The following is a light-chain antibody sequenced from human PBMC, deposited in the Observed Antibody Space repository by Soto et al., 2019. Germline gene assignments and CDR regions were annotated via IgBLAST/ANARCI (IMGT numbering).Light chain of an antibody. J-gene: IGLJ2*01. CDR3: QSFDTSTVV. CDR2: DNS. V-gene: IGLV6-57*04. CDR1: SGSIASEH. Sequence: NFMLTQSLSVSESPGKTVTISCTCSSGSIASEHVQWYQQRPGSAPTTVSYDNSQRPSGVPDRFSGSIDSSSNSASLTISGLETEDEADYYCQSFDTSTVVFGGGTKLTVL.